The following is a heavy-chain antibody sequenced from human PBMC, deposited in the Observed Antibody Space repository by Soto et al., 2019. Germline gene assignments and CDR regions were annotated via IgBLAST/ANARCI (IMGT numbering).Heavy chain of an antibody. CDR3: ARDLRHIVVVTAIDAFDI. J-gene: IGHJ3*02. V-gene: IGHV4-59*02. Sequence: SETLSLTCTVSGGSVSGYYWSWIRQHPGKGLEWIGGIYYSGVTYNNPSLKSRVTMTRDTSTSTVYMELSSLRSEDTAVYYCARDLRHIVVVTAIDAFDIWGQGTMVTVSS. CDR2: IYYSGVT. D-gene: IGHD2-21*02. CDR1: GGSVSGYY.